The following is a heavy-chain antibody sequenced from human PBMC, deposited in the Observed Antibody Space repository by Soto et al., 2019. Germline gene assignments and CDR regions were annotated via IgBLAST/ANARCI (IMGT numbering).Heavy chain of an antibody. CDR1: GVSIHNSHSF. CDR3: GRVVEGATRHTDPDS. J-gene: IGHJ5*01. V-gene: IGHV4-39*01. D-gene: IGHD2-21*01. CDR2: VYHNGGA. Sequence: PXVTLSLTCTVSGVSIHNSHSFWAWIRQPPGKGLQFIASVYHNGGAHYNSSLKSRVTISVDTANNQVSLRMRSLTAADTAFYYCGRVVEGATRHTDPDSWGQGILVTVSS.